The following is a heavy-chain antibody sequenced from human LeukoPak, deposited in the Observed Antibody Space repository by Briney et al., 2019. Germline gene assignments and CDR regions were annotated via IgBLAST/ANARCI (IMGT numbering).Heavy chain of an antibody. Sequence: ASVKVSCKASGYTFTSYGISWVRQAPGQGLEWMGWISAYNGNTNYAQKLQGRVTMTTDTSTNTAYMELRSLRSDDTAVYYCAREGFFAIQTRRPGDFDYWGQGTLVTVSS. V-gene: IGHV1-18*01. D-gene: IGHD6-25*01. CDR2: ISAYNGNT. J-gene: IGHJ4*02. CDR1: GYTFTSYG. CDR3: AREGFFAIQTRRPGDFDY.